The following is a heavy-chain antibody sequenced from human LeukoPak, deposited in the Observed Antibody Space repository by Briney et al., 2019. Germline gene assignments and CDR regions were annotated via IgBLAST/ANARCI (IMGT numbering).Heavy chain of an antibody. CDR3: AHTIVVPAAMSGGSYYYGMDV. V-gene: IGHV3-23*01. Sequence: QPGGSLRLSCAASGFTFSSYAMSWVRQAPGKGLEWVSAISGSGGSTYYADSVKGRFTISRDNSKNTLYLQMNSLRAEDTAVYYCAHTIVVPAAMSGGSYYYGMDVWGQGTTATVSS. CDR2: ISGSGGST. CDR1: GFTFSSYA. D-gene: IGHD2-2*01. J-gene: IGHJ6*02.